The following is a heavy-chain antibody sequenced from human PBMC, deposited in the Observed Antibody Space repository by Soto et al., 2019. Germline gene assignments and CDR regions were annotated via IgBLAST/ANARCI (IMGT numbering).Heavy chain of an antibody. CDR3: ARGPRVSSTGTGAH. D-gene: IGHD1-1*01. J-gene: IGHJ4*02. V-gene: IGHV3-74*01. CDR1: GFTFSSYD. CDR2: ISDDGSTA. Sequence: GGSLRLSCAASGFTFSSYDMHWVRQVPGKGLTWVSRISDDGSTATYADSVKGRFVISRDNAKNSLYLEMNTLRVDDSGLYYCARGPRVSSTGTGAHWGRGTLVTVSS.